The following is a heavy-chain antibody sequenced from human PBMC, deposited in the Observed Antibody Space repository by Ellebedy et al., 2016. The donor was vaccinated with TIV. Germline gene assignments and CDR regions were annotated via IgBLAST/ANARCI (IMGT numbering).Heavy chain of an antibody. Sequence: GGSLRLSCAASGFTFSSYSMNWVRQAPGKGLEWVSYISSSSSTIYYADSVKGRFTISRDNAKNSLYLQMNSLRAEDTALYYCAKETLLRGYNEEGWDYWGQGTLVTVSS. D-gene: IGHD5-18*01. J-gene: IGHJ4*02. V-gene: IGHV3-48*01. CDR2: ISSSSSTI. CDR1: GFTFSSYS. CDR3: AKETLLRGYNEEGWDY.